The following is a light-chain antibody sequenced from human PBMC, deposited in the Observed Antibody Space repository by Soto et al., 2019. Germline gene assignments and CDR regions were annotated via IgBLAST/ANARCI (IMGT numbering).Light chain of an antibody. Sequence: DIQMTQSPSTLSASIGDRVTITCRASQSISSWLAWYQQKPGKAPKLLIYKASSLESGVPSRFSGSGSGTEFTLTISSLQADDSATYYCQQYNSYPYTFGQGTKLEI. CDR2: KAS. J-gene: IGKJ2*01. V-gene: IGKV1-5*03. CDR3: QQYNSYPYT. CDR1: QSISSW.